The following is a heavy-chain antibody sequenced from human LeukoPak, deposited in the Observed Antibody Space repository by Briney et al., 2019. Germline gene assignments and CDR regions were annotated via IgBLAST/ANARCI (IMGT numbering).Heavy chain of an antibody. Sequence: PSETLSLTCTVSGGSISSSSYYWGWIRQPPGKGLEWIGSIYYSGSTYYNPSLKSRVTISVDTSKNQFSLKLSSVTAADTAVYYCARVVSPEPVTTTGYFDYWGQGTLVTVSS. CDR3: ARVVSPEPVTTTGYFDY. V-gene: IGHV4-39*07. D-gene: IGHD4-17*01. J-gene: IGHJ4*02. CDR2: IYYSGST. CDR1: GGSISSSSYY.